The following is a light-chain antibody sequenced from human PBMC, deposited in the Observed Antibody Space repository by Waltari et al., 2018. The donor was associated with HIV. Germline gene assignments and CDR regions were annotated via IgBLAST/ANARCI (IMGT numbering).Light chain of an antibody. J-gene: IGLJ1*01. CDR3: SSYVGNNIYV. V-gene: IGLV2-8*01. Sequence: QSALTQPPSASGSPGQSVTISCIGTSSDVGTYNYVSWYQHHPGRAPKLMIFEVNQRASGVPVRFSASRSGNPAYLTVSGLQPEDEADYYCSSYVGNNIYVFGTGTKVTVL. CDR2: EVN. CDR1: SSDVGTYNY.